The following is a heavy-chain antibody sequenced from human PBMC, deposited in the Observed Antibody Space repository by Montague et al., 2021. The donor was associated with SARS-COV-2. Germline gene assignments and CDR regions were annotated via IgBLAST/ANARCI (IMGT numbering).Heavy chain of an antibody. CDR3: AKDSEPGIAAAGNGMDV. CDR1: GFTFDDYA. V-gene: IGHV3-9*01. Sequence: SLSLSFSASGFTFDDYAMHWVRQAPGKGLEWVSGISWNSGSMHYADSVKGRFTIPRDNAKNSLYLQMNSLRAEDTALYYCAKDSEPGIAAAGNGMDVWGQGTTVTVSS. J-gene: IGHJ6*02. D-gene: IGHD6-13*01. CDR2: ISWNSGSM.